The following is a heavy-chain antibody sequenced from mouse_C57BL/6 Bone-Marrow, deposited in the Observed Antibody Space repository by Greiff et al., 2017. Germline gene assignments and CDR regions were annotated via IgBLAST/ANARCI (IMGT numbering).Heavy chain of an antibody. CDR2: IWGVGGT. V-gene: IGHV2-6*01. D-gene: IGHD2-5*01. CDR1: GYSLTSYG. CDR3: ARGYSIYAMDY. J-gene: IGHJ4*01. Sequence: QVQLQQSGPGLVAPSQSLSITCTVSGYSLTSYGVAWVRPSPGKGLEWLGVIWGVGGTNYNSALKSRLSISKDNSKSQDFLKMNSLQTDDTAMYYCARGYSIYAMDYWGQGTSVTVSS.